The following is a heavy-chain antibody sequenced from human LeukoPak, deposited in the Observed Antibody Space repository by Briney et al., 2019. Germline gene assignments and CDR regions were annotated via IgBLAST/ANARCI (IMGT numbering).Heavy chain of an antibody. CDR3: AKGDSYGYSY. D-gene: IGHD5-18*01. V-gene: IGHV3-74*01. Sequence: PGGSLRLSCAASGFTFSSYWMHWVRQAPGKGLVWVSRINSDGSTTNYADYVKGRFTISRDNSKNTLYLQMNSLRAEDTAVYYCAKGDSYGYSYWGQGTLVTVSS. CDR1: GFTFSSYW. CDR2: INSDGSTT. J-gene: IGHJ4*02.